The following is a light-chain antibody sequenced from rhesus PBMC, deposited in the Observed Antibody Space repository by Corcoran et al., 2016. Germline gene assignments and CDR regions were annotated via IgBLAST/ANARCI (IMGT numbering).Light chain of an antibody. CDR3: QHYYSTPFT. CDR2: EAS. CDR1: QGITND. V-gene: IGKV1-25*01. J-gene: IGKJ3*01. Sequence: DIQMTQSPSSLSASVGDRVTITCRASQGITNDLAWYQQKPGETPQLLIYEASSLPNGIPSRFSGSGSGTYFTLTISSLQSEDFATYDGQHYYSTPFTFGPGTKLDIK.